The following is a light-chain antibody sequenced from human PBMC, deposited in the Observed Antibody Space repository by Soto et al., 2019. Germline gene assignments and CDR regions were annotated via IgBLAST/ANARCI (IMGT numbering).Light chain of an antibody. CDR1: QSVTSSN. V-gene: IGKV3-20*01. CDR2: GAS. Sequence: EIVLTQSPGTLSLSPGERATLSCRASQSVTSSNLAWYQLKPGQAPRLLIYGASSRATGIPDRFSGSGSGTDFTLTISRLEPEDFAVYYCQQYGSSIFTFGPGTKVDIK. J-gene: IGKJ3*01. CDR3: QQYGSSIFT.